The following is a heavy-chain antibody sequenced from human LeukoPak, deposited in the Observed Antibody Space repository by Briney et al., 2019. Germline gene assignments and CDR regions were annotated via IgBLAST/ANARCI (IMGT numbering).Heavy chain of an antibody. CDR2: INHSGST. Sequence: SETLSLTCAVYGGSFRGFYWSWIRQSPGKGLEGIGEINHSGSTNYNPSLKSRVTISVDTSKNQFSLKLSSVTAADTAVYYCARVLRPWYFDLWGRGTLVTVSS. CDR1: GGSFRGFY. V-gene: IGHV4-34*01. CDR3: ARVLRPWYFDL. J-gene: IGHJ2*01.